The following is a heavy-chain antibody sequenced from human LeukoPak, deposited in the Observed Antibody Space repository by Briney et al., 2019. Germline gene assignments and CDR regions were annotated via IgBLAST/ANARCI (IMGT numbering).Heavy chain of an antibody. V-gene: IGHV3-9*01. CDR1: GFTFEDFA. D-gene: IGHD3-22*01. CDR2: ITWNSGRV. J-gene: IGHJ3*01. CDR3: AKTHDGSGFLNDAYDV. Sequence: PGGSLRLSCEGTGFTFEDFAMHWVRQAPGKGLERVAGITWNSGRVDYADSVKGRFTISRDNARKSVYLQMNSLRPGDTAFYYCAKTHDGSGFLNDAYDVWGQGAMVTVSS.